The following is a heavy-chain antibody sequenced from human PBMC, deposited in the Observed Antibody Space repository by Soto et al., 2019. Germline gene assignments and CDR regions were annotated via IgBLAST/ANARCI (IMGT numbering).Heavy chain of an antibody. J-gene: IGHJ6*02. CDR2: IYYSGST. CDR1: GGSISSGGYY. Sequence: SETLSLTCTVSGGSISSGGYYWSWIRQHPGKGLEWIGYIYYSGSTYYNPSLKSRVTISVDTSKNQFSLKLSSVTAADTAVYYCARRHSSSWYYTCMDVWGQGTTVSVYS. D-gene: IGHD6-13*01. CDR3: ARRHSSSWYYTCMDV. V-gene: IGHV4-31*03.